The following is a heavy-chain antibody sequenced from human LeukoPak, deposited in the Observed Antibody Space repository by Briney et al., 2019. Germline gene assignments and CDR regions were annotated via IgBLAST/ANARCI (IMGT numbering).Heavy chain of an antibody. Sequence: SVKVSCKIPGYTLTELSIHWVRQAPGKGLEWMGGFDYEAAKTIYAQKFQGRVTTTEDTSTDTAYMELRSLRSDDTAVYYCASGDRSTGFYYFDYWGHGALVSVSS. D-gene: IGHD6-19*01. J-gene: IGHJ4*01. V-gene: IGHV1-24*01. CDR3: ASGDRSTGFYYFDY. CDR1: GYTLTELS. CDR2: FDYEAAKT.